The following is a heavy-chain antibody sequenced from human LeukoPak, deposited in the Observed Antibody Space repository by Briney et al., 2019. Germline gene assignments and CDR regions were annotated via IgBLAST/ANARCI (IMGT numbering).Heavy chain of an antibody. J-gene: IGHJ6*02. CDR2: VNHGGNT. V-gene: IGHV4-34*01. Sequence: PSETLSLTCAVSGGSFSGFFWTWVRQPPGKGLEWIGEVNHGGNTNYNPSLKSRVTISVDTSKNHFSLKLNSVTAADTAVYYCARVPPSRPPYNSYYYALDVWDQGTTVTVSS. CDR3: ARVPPSRPPYNSYYYALDV. D-gene: IGHD2-21*01. CDR1: GGSFSGFF.